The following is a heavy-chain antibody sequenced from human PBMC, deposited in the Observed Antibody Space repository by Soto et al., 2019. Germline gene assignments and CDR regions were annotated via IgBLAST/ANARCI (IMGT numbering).Heavy chain of an antibody. CDR3: ARGRSGYATGKPEDAFDI. CDR2: ISSSGSTI. D-gene: IGHD6-13*01. J-gene: IGHJ3*02. CDR1: GFTFSSYE. Sequence: GGSLRLSCAASGFTFSSYEMNWVRQAPGKWLEWVSYISSSGSTIYYADSVKGRFTISRDKAKNSLYLQMNSLRAEDTAVYYCARGRSGYATGKPEDAFDIWGQGXMVTV. V-gene: IGHV3-48*03.